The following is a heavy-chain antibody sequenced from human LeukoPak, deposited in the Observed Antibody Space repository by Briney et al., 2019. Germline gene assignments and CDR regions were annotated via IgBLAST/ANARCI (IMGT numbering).Heavy chain of an antibody. J-gene: IGHJ4*02. CDR1: GVTFSSEN. D-gene: IGHD4/OR15-4a*01. Sequence: GGSLRLSCAASGVTFSSENMNWVRQAPGKGLEWVSYISANSKSIYYADSVRGRFTVSRDNAKNSLYLQMNSLRVEDTAIYYCARADYDASSSYWGQGTLVTVSS. CDR2: ISANSKSI. CDR3: ARADYDASSSY. V-gene: IGHV3-48*04.